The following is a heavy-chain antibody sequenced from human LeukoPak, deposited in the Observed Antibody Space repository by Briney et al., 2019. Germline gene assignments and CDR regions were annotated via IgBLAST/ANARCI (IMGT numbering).Heavy chain of an antibody. D-gene: IGHD6-13*01. CDR2: ITNSGNSK. CDR3: ARGAPAGPFDAFDI. V-gene: IGHV3-48*01. J-gene: IGHJ3*02. Sequence: GGSLRLSCAASEFTFSSYSMNWVRQAPGKGLEWVSYITNSGNSKSYADSVKGRFTISRDNTKSSLYLQMNSLRAEDTAVYYCARGAPAGPFDAFDIWGQGTMVTVSS. CDR1: EFTFSSYS.